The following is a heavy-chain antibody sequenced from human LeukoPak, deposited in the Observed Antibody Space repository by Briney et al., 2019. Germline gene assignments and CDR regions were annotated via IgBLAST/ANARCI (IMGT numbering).Heavy chain of an antibody. Sequence: GRSLRLSCAASGFTFSSYGMHWVRQAPGKGLEWVAVISYDGSNKYYADSVKGRFTISRDNSKNMLYLQMNSLRAEDTAVYYCAKEGMSSWYYFDYWGQGTLVTVST. D-gene: IGHD6-13*01. CDR1: GFTFSSYG. J-gene: IGHJ4*02. CDR3: AKEGMSSWYYFDY. V-gene: IGHV3-30*18. CDR2: ISYDGSNK.